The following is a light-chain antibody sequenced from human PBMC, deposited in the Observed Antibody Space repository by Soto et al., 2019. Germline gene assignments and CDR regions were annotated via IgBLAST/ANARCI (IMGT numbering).Light chain of an antibody. J-gene: IGKJ4*01. CDR2: WAS. CDR3: QHYYSSPLT. CDR1: QSVLSSSNNKNY. V-gene: IGKV4-1*01. Sequence: DIVTTQSPDSLSVSLGERATINCKSSQSVLSSSNNKNYLAWYQQKPGQPPKVVIYWASTRGSGVPDRFSGSGSGTDFTLTISSLQAEDVAVYYCQHYYSSPLTFGGGTKVEIK.